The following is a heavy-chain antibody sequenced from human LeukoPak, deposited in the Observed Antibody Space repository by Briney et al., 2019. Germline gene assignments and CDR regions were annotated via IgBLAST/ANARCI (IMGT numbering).Heavy chain of an antibody. V-gene: IGHV4-39*02. J-gene: IGHJ6*03. CDR1: GGSISSSSYY. Sequence: SSETLSLTCTVSGGSISSSSYYWGWIRQPPGKGLEWIGSIYYSGSTYYNPSLKSRVTISVDTSKNQFSLKLSSVTAADTAVYYCARDNPGGYDILTGYYYYYYMDVWGKGTTVTISS. CDR3: ARDNPGGYDILTGYYYYYYMDV. D-gene: IGHD3-9*01. CDR2: IYYSGST.